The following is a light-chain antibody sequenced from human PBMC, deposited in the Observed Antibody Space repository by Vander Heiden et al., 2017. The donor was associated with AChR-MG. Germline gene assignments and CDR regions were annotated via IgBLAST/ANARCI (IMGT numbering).Light chain of an antibody. V-gene: IGKV2-28*01. J-gene: IGKJ1*01. CDR3: MQDLQIRT. Sequence: DIVMTQSPLSLPVTPGEPASISCRSSQSLLHSNGYNYLDWYLQKPGQSPQLLIFLGSNRASGVPDRFSGSGSGTDFTLKISRVEAEDVGVYYCMQDLQIRTFGQGTKVEIK. CDR2: LGS. CDR1: QSLLHSNGYNY.